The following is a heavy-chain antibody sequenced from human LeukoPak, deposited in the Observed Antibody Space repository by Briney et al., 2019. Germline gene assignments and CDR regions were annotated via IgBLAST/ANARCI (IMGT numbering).Heavy chain of an antibody. CDR2: ISWNSGSI. D-gene: IGHD4-17*01. Sequence: GGSLRLSCAASGFTFDGYAMHWVRQAPGKGLEWVSGISWNSGSIGYADSVKGRFTISRDNAKNSLYLQMNSLRAEDTALYYCAKAYGDYVEYDAFDIWGQGTMVTVSS. CDR3: AKAYGDYVEYDAFDI. CDR1: GFTFDGYA. J-gene: IGHJ3*02. V-gene: IGHV3-9*01.